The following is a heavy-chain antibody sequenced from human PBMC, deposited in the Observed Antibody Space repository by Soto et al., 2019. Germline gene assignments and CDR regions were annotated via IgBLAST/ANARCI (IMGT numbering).Heavy chain of an antibody. D-gene: IGHD2-2*01. J-gene: IGHJ6*02. V-gene: IGHV3-9*01. CDR1: GGTFDDSA. CDR2: INWNSGSI. Sequence: LRLSCSASGGTFDDSAMHCVRQVPGKGLEWVSGINWNSGSIYYADSVKGRFTISRDNAKNSLYLQMNSLRAEDTAVYYCAREHQLRMDVWGQGTTVTVSS. CDR3: AREHQLRMDV.